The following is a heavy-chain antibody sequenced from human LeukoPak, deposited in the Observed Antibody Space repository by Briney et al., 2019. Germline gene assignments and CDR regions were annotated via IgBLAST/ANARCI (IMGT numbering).Heavy chain of an antibody. CDR1: GGSTTRYN. D-gene: IGHD4-23*01. V-gene: IGHV4-59*08. CDR3: ARHPRYGGSNDYYFDY. CDR2: IYYSGST. Sequence: SETLSLTCTVSGGSTTRYNWSWIPQPPRKGLEWIGYIYYSGSTNYNPSLKSRVTISVDTSKNQFSLTLSSVTAADTAVYYCARHPRYGGSNDYYFDYWGQGTLVTVSS. J-gene: IGHJ4*02.